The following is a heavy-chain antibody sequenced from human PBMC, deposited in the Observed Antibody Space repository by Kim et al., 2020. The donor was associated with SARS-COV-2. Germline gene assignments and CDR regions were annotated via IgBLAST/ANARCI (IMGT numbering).Heavy chain of an antibody. Sequence: GGSLRLSCAASGFTFSSYGMHWVRQAPGKGLEWVAVISYDGSNKYYADSVKGRFTISRDNSKNTLYLQMNSLRAEDTAVYYCAKDRAMVRGVTGYYYYGMDVWGQGTTVTVSS. D-gene: IGHD3-10*01. CDR3: AKDRAMVRGVTGYYYYGMDV. J-gene: IGHJ6*02. V-gene: IGHV3-30*18. CDR1: GFTFSSYG. CDR2: ISYDGSNK.